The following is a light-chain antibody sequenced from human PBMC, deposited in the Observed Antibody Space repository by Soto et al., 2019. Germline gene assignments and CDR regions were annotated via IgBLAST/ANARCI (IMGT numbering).Light chain of an antibody. V-gene: IGKV1-5*01. CDR3: QQYNSYRT. CDR2: DAS. CDR1: QNINDW. J-gene: IGKJ1*01. Sequence: DIQMTQSPSTLPASVGDTVTITCRASQNINDWLAWYQQKPGKAPKLLIYDASSLKSGVPSRFSGSGSGTEFTLPISSLQPDDFATYYCQQYNSYRTFGQGTKVEIK.